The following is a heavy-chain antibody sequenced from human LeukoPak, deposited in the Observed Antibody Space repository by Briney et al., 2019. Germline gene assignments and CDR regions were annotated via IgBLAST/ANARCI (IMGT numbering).Heavy chain of an antibody. J-gene: IGHJ6*03. D-gene: IGHD3-16*01. CDR3: ARLYYDYVWGSLAMEPLYYMDV. V-gene: IGHV4-59*01. Sequence: SETLSLTCTVSGGSISSYYWSWIRQPPGKGLEWIGYIYYSGSTNYNPSLKSRVTISVDTSKNQFSLKLSSVTAADTAVYYCARLYYDYVWGSLAMEPLYYMDVWGKGTTVTVSS. CDR1: GGSISSYY. CDR2: IYYSGST.